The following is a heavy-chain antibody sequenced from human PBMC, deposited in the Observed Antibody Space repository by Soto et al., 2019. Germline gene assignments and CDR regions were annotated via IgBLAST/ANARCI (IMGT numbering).Heavy chain of an antibody. J-gene: IGHJ4*02. Sequence: GGSLRLSCVGSGFTFSGYSMAWVRQTPGRGLEWVASISSRSTNIDYADSVKGRFTISRDNAKNLVSLQMSSLRGEDTALYYCAKFTEPGYSSIWYYFEYWGQGTPVTVSS. V-gene: IGHV3-21*06. CDR2: ISSRSTNI. CDR1: GFTFSGYS. CDR3: AKFTEPGYSSIWYYFEY. D-gene: IGHD6-19*01.